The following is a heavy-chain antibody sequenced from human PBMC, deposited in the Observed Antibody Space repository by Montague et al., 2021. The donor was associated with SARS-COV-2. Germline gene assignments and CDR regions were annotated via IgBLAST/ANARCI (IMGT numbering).Heavy chain of an antibody. V-gene: IGHV6-1*01. CDR3: ARGSSIAAAGDAFDI. CDR1: GDSVARNRAT. D-gene: IGHD6-13*01. J-gene: IGHJ3*02. Sequence: CAISGDSVARNRATWDWNRQSPSRGLELLGRTYYRSKWYNDYAVSVKSRITINPDTSKNQFSLQLNSVTPEDTAVYYCARGSSIAAAGDAFDIWGQGTMVTVFS. CDR2: TYYRSKWYN.